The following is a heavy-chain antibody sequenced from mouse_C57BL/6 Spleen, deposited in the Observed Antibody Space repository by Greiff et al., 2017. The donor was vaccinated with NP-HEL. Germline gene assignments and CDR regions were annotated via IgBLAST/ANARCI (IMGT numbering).Heavy chain of an antibody. J-gene: IGHJ3*01. CDR3: ARHGSSYAAWFAY. Sequence: QVQLQQPGAELVMPGASVKLSCKASGYTFTSYWMHWVKQRPGQGLEWIGEIDPSDSYTNYHQKFKGKSTLTVDKSSSTAYMQLSSLTSEDSAVYYCARHGSSYAAWFAYWGQGTLVTVSA. CDR1: GYTFTSYW. V-gene: IGHV1-69*01. CDR2: IDPSDSYT. D-gene: IGHD1-1*01.